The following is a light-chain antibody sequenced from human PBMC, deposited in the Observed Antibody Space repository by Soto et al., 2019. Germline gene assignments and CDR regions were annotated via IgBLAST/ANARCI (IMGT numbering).Light chain of an antibody. V-gene: IGKV1-12*01. J-gene: IGKJ4*01. Sequence: DIQMTQSPSSVSASVGDRVTITGRASQAISSWLAWYQQQPGKAPKLLIYAASVLQSGVPSRFSGSGSGTDFTLTISSLQPEDFATYYCQQSYSTPLTFGGGTKVDIK. CDR3: QQSYSTPLT. CDR1: QAISSW. CDR2: AAS.